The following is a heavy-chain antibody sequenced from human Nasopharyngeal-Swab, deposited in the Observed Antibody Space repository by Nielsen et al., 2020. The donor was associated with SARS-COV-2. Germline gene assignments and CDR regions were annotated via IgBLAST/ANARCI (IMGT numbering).Heavy chain of an antibody. V-gene: IGHV3-30*18. D-gene: IGHD3-10*01. J-gene: IGHJ6*02. CDR2: ISYDGSNK. Sequence: GSLRLSCAASGFTFSSYAMSWVRQAPGKGLEWVAVISYDGSNKYYADSLKGRFTISRDNSKNTLYLQMNSLRAEDTAVYYCAKDPGGGGMDVWGQGTTVTVSS. CDR1: GFTFSSYA. CDR3: AKDPGGGGMDV.